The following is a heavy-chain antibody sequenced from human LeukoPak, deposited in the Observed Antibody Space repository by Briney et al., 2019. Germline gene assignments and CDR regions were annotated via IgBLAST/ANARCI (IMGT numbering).Heavy chain of an antibody. CDR2: IYYSGST. CDR3: ARHSSSWYP. J-gene: IGHJ5*02. CDR1: GGSFSGYY. V-gene: IGHV4-59*08. Sequence: SETLSLTCAVYGGSFSGYYWSWIRQPPGKGLEWIGYIYYSGSTNYNPSLKSRVTISVDTSKNQFSLKLSSVTAADTAVYYCARHSSSWYPWGQGTLVTVSS. D-gene: IGHD6-13*01.